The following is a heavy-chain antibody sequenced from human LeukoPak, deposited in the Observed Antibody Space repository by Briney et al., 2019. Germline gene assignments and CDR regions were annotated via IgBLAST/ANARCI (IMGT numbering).Heavy chain of an antibody. J-gene: IGHJ5*02. Sequence: SETLSLTCAVSGYSISSGYYWGWIRQPPGKGLEWIGSIYHGGSTYYNPSLKSRVTISVDTSKNQFSLKLSSVTAADTAVYYCAREISSGSYYNPFDPWGQGTLVTVFS. CDR3: AREISSGSYYNPFDP. CDR1: GYSISSGYY. V-gene: IGHV4-38-2*02. CDR2: IYHGGST. D-gene: IGHD3-10*01.